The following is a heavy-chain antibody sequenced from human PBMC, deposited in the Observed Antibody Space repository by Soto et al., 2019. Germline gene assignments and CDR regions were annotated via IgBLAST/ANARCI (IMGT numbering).Heavy chain of an antibody. CDR1: GYTFTSYG. CDR3: ARTTMTFYYFDF. Sequence: ASVKVSCKASGYTFTSYGISWVRQAPGQGLEWMGWISAYNGNTNYAQKLQGRVTMTRDTSTSTVYMELSSLRSEDTAVYYCARTTMTFYYFDFWGQGTLVTVSS. D-gene: IGHD4-17*01. V-gene: IGHV1-18*01. J-gene: IGHJ4*02. CDR2: ISAYNGNT.